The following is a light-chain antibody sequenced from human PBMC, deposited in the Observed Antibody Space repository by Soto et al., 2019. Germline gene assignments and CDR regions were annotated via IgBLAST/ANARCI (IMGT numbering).Light chain of an antibody. CDR1: SSDVGGYNY. V-gene: IGLV2-14*01. J-gene: IGLJ3*02. CDR3: SSFTSSSTQV. CDR2: EVN. Sequence: QSVLTQPASVSGSLGQSITISCTGTSSDVGGYNYVSWYQQHPGKVPKLMIYEVNNRPSGVSNRFSGSKSANTASLTISGLQADDKADYYCSSFTSSSTQVFGGGTKVTVL.